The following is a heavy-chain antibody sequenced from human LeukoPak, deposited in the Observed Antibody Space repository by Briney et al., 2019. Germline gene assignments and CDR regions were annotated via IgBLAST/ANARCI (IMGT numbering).Heavy chain of an antibody. CDR3: ARGVRSPYYYYYYMDV. D-gene: IGHD1-26*01. J-gene: IGHJ6*03. CDR1: GYTFTSYY. V-gene: IGHV1-8*01. CDR2: MNPNSGNT. Sequence: ASVKVSCKASGYTFTSYYMHWVRQAPGQGLEWMGWMNPNSGNTGYAQKFQGRVTMTRNTSISTAYMELSSLRSEDTAVYYCARGVRSPYYYYYYMDVWGKGTTVTVSS.